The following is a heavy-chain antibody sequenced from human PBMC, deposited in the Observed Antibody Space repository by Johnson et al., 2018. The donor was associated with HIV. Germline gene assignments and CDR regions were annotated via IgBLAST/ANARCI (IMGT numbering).Heavy chain of an antibody. V-gene: IGHV3-30*04. D-gene: IGHD6-13*01. Sequence: VLLLESGGGVVQPERSLRLSCSASGFTFSSYAMHWVRQAPGKGLEWVACISYDGSNKYYAGSVKGRFTISRDNSKNTLYLQMNSLRAEDTALYYCAKLPSRIGPSDIWGQGTMVTVSS. CDR3: AKLPSRIGPSDI. J-gene: IGHJ3*02. CDR2: ISYDGSNK. CDR1: GFTFSSYA.